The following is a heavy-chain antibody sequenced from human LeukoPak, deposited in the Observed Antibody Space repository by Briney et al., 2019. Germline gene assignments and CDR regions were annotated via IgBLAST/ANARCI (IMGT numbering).Heavy chain of an antibody. CDR3: GRDLEGRSGY. Sequence: GGSLRLSCAVSGFTFRTYWMHWVRQVPGEGLVWVSRINEDGSITNYADSVKGRFSISRDNAKNTLYLQMNSLRAEDTAVYYCGRDLEGRSGYWGQGTLVTVSS. CDR2: INEDGSIT. CDR1: GFTFRTYW. D-gene: IGHD3-3*01. J-gene: IGHJ4*02. V-gene: IGHV3-74*01.